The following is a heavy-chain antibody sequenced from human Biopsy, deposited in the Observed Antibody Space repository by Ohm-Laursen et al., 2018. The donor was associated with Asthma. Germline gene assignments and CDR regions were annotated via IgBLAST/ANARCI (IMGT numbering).Heavy chain of an antibody. J-gene: IGHJ4*02. CDR1: GGSFSSNY. Sequence: GTLSLTCAVYGGSFSSNYWSWIRQPPGKGMEWIGSMYHSGSPYYHPSLKSRATISVDTPKNQSSLKMSSVTAADTAVYFCVRHQYSSSWSTFDYWGQGALVTVSS. CDR2: MYHSGSP. V-gene: IGHV4-39*01. D-gene: IGHD3-22*01. CDR3: VRHQYSSSWSTFDY.